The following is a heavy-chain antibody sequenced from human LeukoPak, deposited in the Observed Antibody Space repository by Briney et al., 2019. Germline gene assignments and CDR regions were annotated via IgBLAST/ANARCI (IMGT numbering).Heavy chain of an antibody. CDR1: GGSISSYY. Sequence: SETLSLTCTVSGGSISSYYWSWIRQPPGKGLEWIGYIYYSGSTNYNPSLRSRVTISVDTSKNQFSLKLSSVTAADTAVYYCARGGYDILTGYQNWFDPWGQGTLVTASS. D-gene: IGHD3-9*01. CDR3: ARGGYDILTGYQNWFDP. CDR2: IYYSGST. V-gene: IGHV4-59*12. J-gene: IGHJ5*02.